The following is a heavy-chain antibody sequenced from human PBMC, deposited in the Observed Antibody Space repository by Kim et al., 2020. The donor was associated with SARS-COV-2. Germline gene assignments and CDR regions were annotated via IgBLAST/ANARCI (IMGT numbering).Heavy chain of an antibody. D-gene: IGHD3-22*01. Sequence: RFTISRDNSKNTLYLQMNSLRAEDTAVYYCAKDRRAYYDSSGYVTYYFDYWGQGTLVTVSS. CDR3: AKDRRAYYDSSGYVTYYFDY. V-gene: IGHV3-30*02. J-gene: IGHJ4*02.